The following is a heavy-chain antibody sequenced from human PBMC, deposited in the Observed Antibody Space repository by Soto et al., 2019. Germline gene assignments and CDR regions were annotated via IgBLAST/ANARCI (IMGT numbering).Heavy chain of an antibody. V-gene: IGHV1-69*10. Sequence: ASVKVSCKTSGDNFKKNVFTWVRRAPGQGLEWMGGTIHDLGKTHYIEKFQGRGTITVDDATRTVYMEVRDLTSEDTAIYYCARGPFRPSAMDVWGQGTTVTVSS. CDR1: GDNFKKNV. CDR2: TIHDLGKT. D-gene: IGHD3-10*01. CDR3: ARGPFRPSAMDV. J-gene: IGHJ6*02.